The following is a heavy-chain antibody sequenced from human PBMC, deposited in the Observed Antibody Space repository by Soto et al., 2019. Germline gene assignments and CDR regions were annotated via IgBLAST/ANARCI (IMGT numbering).Heavy chain of an antibody. V-gene: IGHV4-59*01. CDR1: GGSIRSYY. CDR3: ARNYGHAFDI. Sequence: QVQLQESGPGLVKPSETLSLTCTVSGGSIRSYYWSWIRQPPGKGLEWIGYIYYSGSTNYNPSLKSRVTISVDTCKNQFSLKLSSVTAADTAVYYCARNYGHAFDIWGQGTMVSVSS. J-gene: IGHJ3*02. D-gene: IGHD1-7*01. CDR2: IYYSGST.